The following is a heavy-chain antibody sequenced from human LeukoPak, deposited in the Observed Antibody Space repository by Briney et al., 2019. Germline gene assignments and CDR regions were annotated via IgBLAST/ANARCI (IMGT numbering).Heavy chain of an antibody. D-gene: IGHD3-22*01. CDR1: GFTFSSYG. J-gene: IGHJ4*02. CDR2: IRYDGSNK. CDR3: ARGNYYDSSGYFDY. Sequence: GGSLRLSCAASGFTFSSYGMHWVRQAPGKGLEWVAFIRYDGSNKYYADSVKGRFTISRDNSKNTLYLQMNSLRAEDTAVYYCARGNYYDSSGYFDYWGQGTLVTVSS. V-gene: IGHV3-30*02.